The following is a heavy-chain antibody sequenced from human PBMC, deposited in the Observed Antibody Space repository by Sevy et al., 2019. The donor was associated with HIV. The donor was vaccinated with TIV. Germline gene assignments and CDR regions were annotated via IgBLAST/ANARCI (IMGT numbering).Heavy chain of an antibody. J-gene: IGHJ4*02. CDR3: AREGCTQPHDY. CDR2: FSFGCGRI. Sequence: LSLTCAASGFTFAKYSMSWVRQAPGKGLEWVSTFSFGCGRINYADSVKGRFTISRDDSKNTLFLQMNSLRAEDTATYFCAREGCTQPHDYWGQGTLVTVSA. V-gene: IGHV3-23*01. D-gene: IGHD2-8*01. CDR1: GFTFAKYS.